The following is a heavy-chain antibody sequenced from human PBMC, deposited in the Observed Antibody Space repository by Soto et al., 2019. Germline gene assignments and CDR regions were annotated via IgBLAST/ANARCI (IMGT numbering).Heavy chain of an antibody. CDR2: ISSSSSYI. D-gene: IGHD1-7*01. CDR1: GFTFSSYS. CDR3: ARGRLFETNYFDY. Sequence: GGSLRLSCAASGFTFSSYSMNWVRQAPGKGLEWVSSISSSSSYIYYADSVKGRFTISRDNAKNSLYLQMNSLRAEDTAVYYCARGRLFETNYFDYWGQGTLVTVSS. J-gene: IGHJ4*02. V-gene: IGHV3-21*01.